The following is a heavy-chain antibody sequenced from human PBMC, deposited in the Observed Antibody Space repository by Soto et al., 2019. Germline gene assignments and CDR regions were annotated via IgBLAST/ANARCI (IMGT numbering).Heavy chain of an antibody. J-gene: IGHJ5*02. D-gene: IGHD3-3*01. CDR1: GGSMSSYY. V-gene: IGHV4-4*07. CDR2: VDSSGGT. CDR3: ARGQRFSDWFDP. Sequence: QVHLQQSGPGLVNPSETLSLTCTVSGGSMSSYYWTWIRQPAGKGLEWIGRVDSSGGTHYNPSLKCRVAISLDTSKNQFSLRLLSVTDADTAVYYCARGQRFSDWFDPWGQGTLVTVSS.